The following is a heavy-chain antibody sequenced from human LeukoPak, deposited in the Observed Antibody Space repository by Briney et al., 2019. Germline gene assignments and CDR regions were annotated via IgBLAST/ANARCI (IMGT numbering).Heavy chain of an antibody. D-gene: IGHD3-22*01. J-gene: IGHJ4*02. CDR1: GGSFSGYY. CDR2: INHSGST. Sequence: PETLSLTCAVYGGSFSGYYWSWIRQPPGKGLEWIGEINHSGSTNYNPSLKSRVTISVDTSKNQFSLKLSSVTAADTAVYYCARLTYYYDSSGYYTGGLFDYWGQGTLVTVSS. V-gene: IGHV4-34*01. CDR3: ARLTYYYDSSGYYTGGLFDY.